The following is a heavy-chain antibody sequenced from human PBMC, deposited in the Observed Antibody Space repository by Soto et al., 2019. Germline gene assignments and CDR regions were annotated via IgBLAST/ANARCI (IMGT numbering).Heavy chain of an antibody. V-gene: IGHV1-69*01. CDR3: ARSQGGSSSLDIYYYYYYGMDV. J-gene: IGHJ6*02. D-gene: IGHD2-15*01. CDR1: GGTFSSYA. CDR2: IIPIFGTA. Sequence: QVQLVQSGAEVKKPGSSVKVSCKAPGGTFSSYAISWVRQAPGQGLEWTGGIIPIFGTAKYAQKFQGRVTITADESTSTGYMERSSLRSEDTAVYYCARSQGGSSSLDIYYYYYYGMDVWGQGTTVTVSS.